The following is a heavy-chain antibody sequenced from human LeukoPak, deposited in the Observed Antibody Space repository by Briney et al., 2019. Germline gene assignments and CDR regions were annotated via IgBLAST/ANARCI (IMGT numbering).Heavy chain of an antibody. D-gene: IGHD3-3*01. J-gene: IGHJ5*02. V-gene: IGHV3-53*01. CDR3: AKNMYYDFWSGYSRIDP. CDR2: IYSGGST. CDR1: GFTVSSNY. Sequence: GGSLRLSCAASGFTVSSNYMSWVRQAPGKGLEWVSVIYSGGSTYYADSVKGRFTISRDNSKNTLYLQMNSLRAEDTAVYYCAKNMYYDFWSGYSRIDPWGQGTLVTVSS.